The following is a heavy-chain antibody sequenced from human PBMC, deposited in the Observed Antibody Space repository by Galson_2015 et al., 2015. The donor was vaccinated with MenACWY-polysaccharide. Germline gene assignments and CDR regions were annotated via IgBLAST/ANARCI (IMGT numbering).Heavy chain of an antibody. V-gene: IGHV3-33*01. CDR3: AREGSRIVFHAFDV. CDR2: IQYDGSQK. CDR1: GLTFRGSG. D-gene: IGHD3-10*02. J-gene: IGHJ3*01. Sequence: SLRLSCAASGLTFRGSGMHWVRQAPGKGLEWVAVIQYDGSQKQYIDSVKGRFTLSRDNSKNTLYLEMNSLRAEDTALYYCAREGSRIVFHAFDVWGQGTMVIVSS.